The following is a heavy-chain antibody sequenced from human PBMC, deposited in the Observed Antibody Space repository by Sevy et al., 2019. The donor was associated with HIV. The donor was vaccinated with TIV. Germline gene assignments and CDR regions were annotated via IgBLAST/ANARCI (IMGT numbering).Heavy chain of an antibody. D-gene: IGHD3-10*01. J-gene: IGHJ6*03. CDR3: AKRGEYYHGSVSFELYYYMDV. CDR1: GFTFIGYS. V-gene: IGHV3-30*02. Sequence: EGSLRLSCAASGFTFIGYSMYWVHQVPGKALEWVAFIWDDGSDTHYADSVKGRFTISRDNSKYTLYLQMHTLRAEDTAIYCCAKRGEYYHGSVSFELYYYMDVWGKGTTVTVSS. CDR2: IWDDGSDT.